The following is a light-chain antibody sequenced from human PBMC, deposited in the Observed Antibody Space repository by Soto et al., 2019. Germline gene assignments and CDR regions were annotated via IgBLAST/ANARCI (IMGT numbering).Light chain of an antibody. V-gene: IGLV2-14*03. CDR1: NSDIGAYDY. J-gene: IGLJ1*01. CDR2: NVN. Sequence: QPALTQPASVSGSPGQSITISCSGTNSDIGAYDYVSWYQQHPGKPPKLIIYNVNNRPSGVSFRFSGSKSANTASLTISGLQTEDEADYYCLSHTTRRIYVFGPGTKVTVL. CDR3: LSHTTRRIYV.